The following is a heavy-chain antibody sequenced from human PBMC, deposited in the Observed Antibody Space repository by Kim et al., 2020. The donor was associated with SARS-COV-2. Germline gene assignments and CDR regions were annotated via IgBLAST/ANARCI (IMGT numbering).Heavy chain of an antibody. CDR1: GFTFSSYG. D-gene: IGHD1-20*01. CDR2: ISYDGSNK. J-gene: IGHJ6*01. Sequence: GGSLRLSCAASGFTFSSYGMHWVRQAPGKGLEWVAVISYDGSNKYYADSVKGRFTISRDNSKNTLYLQMNSLRAVDTAVYYRPKVGPFNWNPFYYYGMDV. V-gene: IGHV3-30*18. CDR3: PKVGPFNWNPFYYYGMDV.